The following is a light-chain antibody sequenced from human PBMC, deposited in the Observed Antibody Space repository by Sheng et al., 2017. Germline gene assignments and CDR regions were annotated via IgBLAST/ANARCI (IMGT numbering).Light chain of an antibody. CDR2: AAS. V-gene: IGKV1D-16*01. CDR1: QSIYRW. CDR3: QQYDTFPLT. J-gene: IGKJ4*01. Sequence: DIQMTQSPSSLSASVGDRVTITCRASQSIYRWLAWYQQKPEKAPKSLIYAASNLQSGVPSRFSGSGSGTDFTLTISSLQPEDFATYYCQQYDTFPLTFGGGTKVEDQT.